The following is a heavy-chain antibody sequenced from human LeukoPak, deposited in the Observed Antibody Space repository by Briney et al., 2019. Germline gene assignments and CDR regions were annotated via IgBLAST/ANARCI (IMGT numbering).Heavy chain of an antibody. D-gene: IGHD1-26*01. CDR2: INHSGST. Sequence: SETLSLTCAVYGGSFSGYYWSWISHPPGKGLEWIGEINHSGSTNYNPSLKSRVTISVDTSKNQFSLKLSSVTAADTAVYYCARGRWELRFDYWGQGTLVTVSS. J-gene: IGHJ4*02. CDR1: GGSFSGYY. CDR3: ARGRWELRFDY. V-gene: IGHV4-34*01.